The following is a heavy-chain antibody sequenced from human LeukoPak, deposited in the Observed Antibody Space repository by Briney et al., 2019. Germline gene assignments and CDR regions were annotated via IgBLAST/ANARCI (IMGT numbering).Heavy chain of an antibody. CDR1: GGSISSYY. Sequence: KASETLSLTCTVSGGSISSYYWSWIRQPPGKGLEWVGYIYYSGSSNYNPSLKSRVTISVDTSKNQFSLKLSSVTAADTAVYYCARHLVYGGNPGNAFDIWGQGTMVTVSS. D-gene: IGHD4-23*01. V-gene: IGHV4-59*08. J-gene: IGHJ3*02. CDR3: ARHLVYGGNPGNAFDI. CDR2: IYYSGSS.